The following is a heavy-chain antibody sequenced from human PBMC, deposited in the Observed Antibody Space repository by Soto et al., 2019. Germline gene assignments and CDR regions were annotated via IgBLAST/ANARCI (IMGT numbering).Heavy chain of an antibody. V-gene: IGHV3-33*01. Sequence: GGSLRLSCAASGFTFSSYGMHWVRQAPGKGLEWVAVIWYDGSNKYYADSVKGRFTISRDNSKNTLYLQMNSLRAEDTAVYYCAVEQGRTMWDFDYWGQGTLVTVSS. CDR1: GFTFSSYG. J-gene: IGHJ4*02. CDR2: IWYDGSNK. D-gene: IGHD3-10*02. CDR3: AVEQGRTMWDFDY.